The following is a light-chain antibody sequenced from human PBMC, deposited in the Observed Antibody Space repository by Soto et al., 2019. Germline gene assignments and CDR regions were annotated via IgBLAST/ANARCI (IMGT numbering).Light chain of an antibody. CDR2: KAS. CDR3: LRPSSYPLT. V-gene: IGKV1-5*03. J-gene: IGKJ4*01. CDR1: QTISSW. Sequence: IQMTRCPSTRYETVGDRVTMACRASQTISSWLAWYQQKPGKAPKLLIYKASTLKSGVPSRFSGSGSGTEFTLTISSLQPEDFATYYCLRPSSYPLTFGGGTKVDIK.